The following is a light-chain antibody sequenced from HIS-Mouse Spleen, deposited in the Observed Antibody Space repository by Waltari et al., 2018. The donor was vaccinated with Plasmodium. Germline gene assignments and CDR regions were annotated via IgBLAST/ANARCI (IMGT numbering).Light chain of an antibody. CDR1: ALQTKY. Sequence: SYELTQPPSVSVSPGQTARITCSGDALQTKYAYWYQQKSGQAPVLVIYEDRKRPSGIPERFSGSSSGTMATLTISGAQVEDEADYYCYSTDSSGNHRVFGGGTKLTVL. V-gene: IGLV3-10*01. CDR3: YSTDSSGNHRV. CDR2: EDR. J-gene: IGLJ3*02.